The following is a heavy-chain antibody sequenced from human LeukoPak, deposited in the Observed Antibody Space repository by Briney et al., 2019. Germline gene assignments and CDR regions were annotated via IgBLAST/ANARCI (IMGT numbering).Heavy chain of an antibody. Sequence: PGGSLRLSCTASGFSFGDYTMSWVRQAPGKGLEWVGFIRREASGGTTGYAASVKGRFTISRDDSKSIAYLQMDSLKTEDTAVYYCTRPIYGSGSYYFDYWGQGTLSPSPQ. J-gene: IGHJ4*02. D-gene: IGHD3-10*01. CDR1: GFSFGDYT. CDR3: TRPIYGSGSYYFDY. CDR2: IRREASGGTT. V-gene: IGHV3-49*04.